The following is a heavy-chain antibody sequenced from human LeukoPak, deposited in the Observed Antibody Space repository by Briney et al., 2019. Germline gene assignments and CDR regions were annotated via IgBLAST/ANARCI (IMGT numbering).Heavy chain of an antibody. CDR2: ISWNSGSI. D-gene: IGHD6-13*01. CDR1: GFTFDDYA. CDR3: VKDISAAGTFWYFDL. V-gene: IGHV3-9*03. J-gene: IGHJ2*01. Sequence: PGGSLRLSCAASGFTFDDYAMHWVRQAPGKGLEWVSGISWNSGSIGYADSVKGRFTISRDNAKNSLYLQMNSLRAEDMALYYCVKDISAAGTFWYFDLWGRGTLVTVSS.